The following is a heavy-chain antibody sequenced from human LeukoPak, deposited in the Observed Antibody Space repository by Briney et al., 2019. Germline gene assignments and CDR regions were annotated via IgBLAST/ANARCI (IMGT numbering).Heavy chain of an antibody. D-gene: IGHD6-19*01. CDR3: ARKGYSSGWYNWFDP. CDR2: IYHSGST. Sequence: SETLSLTCAVSGYSISSGYYWGWIRQPPGKGLEWIGSIYHSGSTYYNPSLKSRVTISVDTSNNQFSLKLSSVTAADTAVYYCARKGYSSGWYNWFDPWGQGTLVTVSS. CDR1: GYSISSGYY. J-gene: IGHJ5*02. V-gene: IGHV4-38-2*01.